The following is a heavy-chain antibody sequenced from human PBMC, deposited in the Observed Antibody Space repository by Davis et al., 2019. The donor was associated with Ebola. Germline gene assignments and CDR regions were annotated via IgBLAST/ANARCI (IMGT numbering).Heavy chain of an antibody. J-gene: IGHJ4*02. CDR1: GYTLTELS. V-gene: IGHV1-24*01. CDR2: FDPEDGET. CDR3: ETEGGGYSSGYYYYFDY. D-gene: IGHD3-22*01. Sequence: ASVKVSCKVSGYTLTELSMHWVRQAPGKGLEWMGGFDPEDGETIYAQKFQGRVTMTEDTSTDTAYMELSSLRSEDTAVYYCETEGGGYSSGYYYYFDYWGQGTLVTVSS.